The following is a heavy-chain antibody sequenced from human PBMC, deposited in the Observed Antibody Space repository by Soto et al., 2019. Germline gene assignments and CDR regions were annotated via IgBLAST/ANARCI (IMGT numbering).Heavy chain of an antibody. Sequence: QVQLVQSGAEVKKPGASVKVCCKASGYTFTGYYMHWVRQAPGQGLEWMGWINPNSGGTNYAQKFQGWVTMTRDTSISTAYMELSRLRSDDTAVYYCARERIVVVPAASYYYYYGMDVWGQGTTVTVSS. D-gene: IGHD2-2*01. CDR3: ARERIVVVPAASYYYYYGMDV. CDR1: GYTFTGYY. J-gene: IGHJ6*02. CDR2: INPNSGGT. V-gene: IGHV1-2*04.